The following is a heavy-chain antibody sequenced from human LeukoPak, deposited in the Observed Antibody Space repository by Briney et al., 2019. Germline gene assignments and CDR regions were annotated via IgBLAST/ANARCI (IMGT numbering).Heavy chain of an antibody. J-gene: IGHJ3*02. V-gene: IGHV4-59*01. D-gene: IGHD3-16*01. CDR2: IYYSGNT. CDR3: ARVKLSYANDLSTFDI. CDR1: SGSISSYY. Sequence: NSSETLSLTCTVPSGSISSYYWSWIRQSPGKGLEWVGFIYYSGNTNYNPSLKSRVTISIDTSKNQFSLKLSPVTAADTAVYYCARVKLSYANDLSTFDIWGQGTMVTVSS.